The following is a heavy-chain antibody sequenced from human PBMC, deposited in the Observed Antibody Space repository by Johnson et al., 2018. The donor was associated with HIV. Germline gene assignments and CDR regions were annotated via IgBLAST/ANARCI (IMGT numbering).Heavy chain of an antibody. V-gene: IGHV3-66*01. CDR1: GITVGTNY. J-gene: IGHJ3*02. Sequence: VQLVESGGGLVQPGGSLRLSCAASGITVGTNYMSWVRQAPGKGLEWVSVIFSVGDVYYADSVQGRFTISRDNSKNTLYLQMNSLRAEDTAVYYCAKGISITIFGVVPSAFDIWGQGTMVTVSS. CDR3: AKGISITIFGVVPSAFDI. D-gene: IGHD3-3*01. CDR2: IFSVGDV.